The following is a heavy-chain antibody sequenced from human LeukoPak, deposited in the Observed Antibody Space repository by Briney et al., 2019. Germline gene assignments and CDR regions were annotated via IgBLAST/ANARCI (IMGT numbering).Heavy chain of an antibody. J-gene: IGHJ3*02. CDR3: AKGYGSSSWWNDAFDI. D-gene: IGHD6-13*01. CDR1: GFTFSSYA. CDR2: INTDGSST. V-gene: IGHV3-74*01. Sequence: KAGGSLRLSCAASGFTFSSYAMHWVRQAPGKGLVWVSRINTDGSSTIYADSVKGRFTISRDNAENTLYLQMDSLRAEDMALYYCAKGYGSSSWWNDAFDIWGQGTMDTVSS.